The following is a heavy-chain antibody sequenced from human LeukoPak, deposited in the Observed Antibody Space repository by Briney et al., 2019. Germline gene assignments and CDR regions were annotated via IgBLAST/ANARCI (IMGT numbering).Heavy chain of an antibody. CDR2: IYYSGST. Sequence: SETLSLTCTVSGGSISSYYWSWIRQPPGKGLEWIGYIYYSGSTNYNPSLKSRVTISVDTSKNQFSLKLSSVAAADTAVYYCAGSMVRGVIPTYFDYWGQGTLVTVSS. CDR3: AGSMVRGVIPTYFDY. V-gene: IGHV4-59*01. CDR1: GGSISSYY. J-gene: IGHJ4*02. D-gene: IGHD3-10*01.